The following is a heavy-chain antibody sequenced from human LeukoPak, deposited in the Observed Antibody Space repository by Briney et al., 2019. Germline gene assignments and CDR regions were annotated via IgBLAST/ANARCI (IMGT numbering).Heavy chain of an antibody. CDR1: GFTLGAND. V-gene: IGHV3-13*04. J-gene: IGHJ4*02. D-gene: IGHD5-18*01. Sequence: PGGSLRLSCTASGFTLGANDMRSVRHTTGDGLEWGAAVSAGHHAFYAGSVKGRFNVSREDAKNSLYLQMISLRAGDTAVYYCVRESRGYHYTYFDYWGQGSLVTVSS. CDR3: VRESRGYHYTYFDY. CDR2: VSAGHHA.